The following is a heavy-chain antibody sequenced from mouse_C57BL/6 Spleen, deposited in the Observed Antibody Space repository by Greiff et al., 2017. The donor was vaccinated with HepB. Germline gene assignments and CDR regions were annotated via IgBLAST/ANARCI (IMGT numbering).Heavy chain of an antibody. Sequence: QVQLQQPGAELVKPGASVKMSCKASGYTFTSYWITWVKQRPGQGLEWIGDIYPGNGSTNYNEKLKSKATLTVDTSSSTTYMQLSSLTSEYSAVEYCAGTITTVVATGDYWGQGTTLTVSS. CDR1: GYTFTSYW. V-gene: IGHV1-55*01. CDR3: AGTITTVVATGDY. J-gene: IGHJ2*01. CDR2: IYPGNGST. D-gene: IGHD1-1*01.